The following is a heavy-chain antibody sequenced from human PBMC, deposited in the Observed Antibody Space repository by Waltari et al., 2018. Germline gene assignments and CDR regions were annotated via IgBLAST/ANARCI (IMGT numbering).Heavy chain of an antibody. CDR2: FDPERRAT. CDR1: GYSLTELS. Sequence: VQPIQSGAEVKKPGASVRLSCKVSGYSLTELSIHWVRQPPGKGLEWMGGFDPERRATTCAQRFQGRVTMTEDTSTYTAYMELRSLTSDDTAVFYCATDWGYCSDDSCYVGERGDYWGQGTLVTVSS. CDR3: ATDWGYCSDDSCYVGERGDY. J-gene: IGHJ4*02. D-gene: IGHD2-15*01. V-gene: IGHV1-24*01.